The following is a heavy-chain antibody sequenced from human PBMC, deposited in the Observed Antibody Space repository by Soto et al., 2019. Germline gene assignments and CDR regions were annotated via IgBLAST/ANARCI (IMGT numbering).Heavy chain of an antibody. CDR3: ARDIAGGQQLVIWLGY. V-gene: IGHV3-66*01. J-gene: IGHJ4*02. Sequence: AGGSLRLSCAASGFTVSSNYMSWVRQAPGKGLEWVSVIYSGGSTYYADSVKGRFTISRDNSKNTLYLQMNSLRAEDTAVYYCARDIAGGQQLVIWLGYWGQGTLVTVSS. CDR1: GFTVSSNY. D-gene: IGHD6-13*01. CDR2: IYSGGST.